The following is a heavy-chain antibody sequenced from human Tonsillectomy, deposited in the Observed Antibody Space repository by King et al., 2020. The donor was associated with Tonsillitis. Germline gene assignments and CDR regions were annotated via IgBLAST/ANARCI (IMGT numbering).Heavy chain of an antibody. CDR2: LSSDGSDK. CDR1: VFTFSSFC. D-gene: IGHD3-22*01. Sequence: VQLVESGGAVVQPGRSLSLSCVASVFTFSSFCIHWVRQPAGKGLEWVATLSSDGSDKYYAESVKGRFTIARDNSKSTVFLQMNSLRADDTAIYYCAKDSYYDSSGSLDFWGQGTLVPVSS. J-gene: IGHJ4*02. CDR3: AKDSYYDSSGSLDF. V-gene: IGHV3-30*18.